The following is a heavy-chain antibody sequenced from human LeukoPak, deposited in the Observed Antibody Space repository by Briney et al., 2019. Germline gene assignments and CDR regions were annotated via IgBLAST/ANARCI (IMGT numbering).Heavy chain of an antibody. CDR3: ARQPSGSYFAVDY. CDR2: IYYSGST. D-gene: IGHD1-26*01. J-gene: IGHJ4*02. Sequence: SETLSLTCTVSGGSISSYYWSWIRQPPGKGLEWIGYIYYSGSTNYNPSLKSRVTISVDTSKNQFSLKLSSVTAADTAVYYCARQPSGSYFAVDYWGQGTLVTVSS. CDR1: GGSISSYY. V-gene: IGHV4-59*08.